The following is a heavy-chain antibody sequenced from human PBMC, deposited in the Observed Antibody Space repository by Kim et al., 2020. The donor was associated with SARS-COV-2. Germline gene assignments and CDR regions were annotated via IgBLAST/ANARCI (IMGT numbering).Heavy chain of an antibody. J-gene: IGHJ4*02. CDR3: TRHYFDY. Sequence: DGNNKYYADSVQGRFPISRDNSKNPLYLQMNSLRAEDTAVYYCTRHYFDYWGQGTLVTVSS. CDR2: DGNNK. V-gene: IGHV3-30*02.